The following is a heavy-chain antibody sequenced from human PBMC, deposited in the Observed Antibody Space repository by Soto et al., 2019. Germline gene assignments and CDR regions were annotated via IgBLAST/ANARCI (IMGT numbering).Heavy chain of an antibody. CDR1: GGSISSGGYY. V-gene: IGHV4-31*03. Sequence: QVQLQESGPGLVKPSQTLSLTCTVSGGSISSGGYYWSWIRQHPGKGLEWIGYIYYTGSTYYNPSLKSRVTIAVDTSKNQFSLKLSSVTAADTAVYYCAPLYMVRRLRTFDYWGQGTLVTVSS. D-gene: IGHD3-10*01. CDR2: IYYTGST. CDR3: APLYMVRRLRTFDY. J-gene: IGHJ4*02.